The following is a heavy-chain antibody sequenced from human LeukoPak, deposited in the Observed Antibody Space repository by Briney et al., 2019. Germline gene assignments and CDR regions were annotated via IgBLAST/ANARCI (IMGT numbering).Heavy chain of an antibody. J-gene: IGHJ4*02. Sequence: PGGSLRLSCAASGFTFSSYGMHWVRQAPGKGLEWVAIIWYDGSNKYYADSVKGRFTISRDNSKNTLYLQMNSLRAEDTAVYYCAKDYLSYDSSGYPLDYWGQGTLVTVSS. CDR3: AKDYLSYDSSGYPLDY. D-gene: IGHD3-22*01. CDR2: IWYDGSNK. V-gene: IGHV3-33*06. CDR1: GFTFSSYG.